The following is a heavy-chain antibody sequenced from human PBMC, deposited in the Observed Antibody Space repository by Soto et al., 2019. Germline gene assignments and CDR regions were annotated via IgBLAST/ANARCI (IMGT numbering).Heavy chain of an antibody. CDR3: ARDQSGVWFGELLKMGTYYYYGMDV. D-gene: IGHD3-10*01. J-gene: IGHJ6*02. CDR1: GFTFSSYS. Sequence: GGSLRLSCAASGFTFSSYSMNWVRQAPGKGLEWVSSISSSSSYIYYADSVKGRFTISRDNAKNSLYLQMNSLRAEDTAVYYCARDQSGVWFGELLKMGTYYYYGMDVWGQGTTVTVSS. V-gene: IGHV3-21*01. CDR2: ISSSSSYI.